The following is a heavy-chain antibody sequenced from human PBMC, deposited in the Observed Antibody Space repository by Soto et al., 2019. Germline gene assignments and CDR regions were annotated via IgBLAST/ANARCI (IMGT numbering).Heavy chain of an antibody. J-gene: IGHJ6*02. Sequence: QVHLVESGGGVVQPGTSLRLSCAASGLTFSTYDMHWVRQAPGKGLEWVALIWSDGSRTFYADSVKGRFTNSRDNSKNTLYLQMHSLRAEDTAVYYCAGEPKGGAYDMDVWGQGTTVTVSS. D-gene: IGHD3-16*01. V-gene: IGHV3-33*01. CDR3: AGEPKGGAYDMDV. CDR2: IWSDGSRT. CDR1: GLTFSTYD.